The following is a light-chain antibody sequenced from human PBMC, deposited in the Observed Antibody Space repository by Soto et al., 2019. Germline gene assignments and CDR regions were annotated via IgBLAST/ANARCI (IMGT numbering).Light chain of an antibody. V-gene: IGKV2-30*01. J-gene: IGKJ1*01. CDR1: QSLVYSDGIAY. CDR3: MQGTHWPPT. CDR2: RAS. Sequence: DVVMTQSPLSLPVTLGQPASISCRSSQSLVYSDGIAYLNWFHQRPGQSPRRLLYRASNRDSGVPDRFSGSGSGTDFTLKISRVEAEDVGVYYCMQGTHWPPTFGPGNKVEIK.